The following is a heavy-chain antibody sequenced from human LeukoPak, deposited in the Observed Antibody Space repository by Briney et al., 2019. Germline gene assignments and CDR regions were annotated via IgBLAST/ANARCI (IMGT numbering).Heavy chain of an antibody. CDR1: GGSISSYY. CDR2: IYYSGST. D-gene: IGHD6-19*01. J-gene: IGHJ6*03. CDR3: ARGVGSGWRYYYYYYYMDV. Sequence: PSETLSLTCTVSGGSISSYYWSWIRQPPGKGLEWIGYIYYSGSTNYNPSLKSRVTISVDTSKNQFSLKLSSVTAADTAVYYCARGVGSGWRYYYYYYYMDVWGKGTTVTVSS. V-gene: IGHV4-59*01.